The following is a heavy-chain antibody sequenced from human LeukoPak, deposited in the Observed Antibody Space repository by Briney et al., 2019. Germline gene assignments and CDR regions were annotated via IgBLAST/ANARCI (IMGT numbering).Heavy chain of an antibody. CDR3: AKDPVYGSGQSHPSDY. CDR1: GFTFSSYE. D-gene: IGHD3-3*01. V-gene: IGHV3-48*03. CDR2: ISSSGSTM. J-gene: IGHJ4*02. Sequence: GGSLRLSCAASGFTFSSYEMHWVRQAPGKGLAWASYISSSGSTMYYADSVKGRFTISRDNAKNSLYLQMNSLRAEDTAVYYCAKDPVYGSGQSHPSDYWGQGTLVTVSS.